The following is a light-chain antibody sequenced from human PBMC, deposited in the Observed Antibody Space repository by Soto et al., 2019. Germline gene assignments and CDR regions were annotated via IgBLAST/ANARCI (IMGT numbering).Light chain of an antibody. CDR2: GNS. V-gene: IGLV1-40*01. CDR3: QSYDSSLSGYVV. CDR1: SSNIGGGYD. Sequence: QSVLTQPPSVSGAPGQRVTISCTGSSSNIGGGYDVDWYQQLPGTAPKLLIYGNSNRPSGVPDRFSGSKSGTSASLAITGLQAEDEADYYCQSYDSSLSGYVVFGGGTKVTVL. J-gene: IGLJ2*01.